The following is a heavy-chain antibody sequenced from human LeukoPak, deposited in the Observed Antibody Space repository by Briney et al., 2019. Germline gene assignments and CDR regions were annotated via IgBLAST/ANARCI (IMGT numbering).Heavy chain of an antibody. CDR2: IYHSGST. D-gene: IGHD6-13*01. CDR3: ARVGGNSWFFDY. V-gene: IGHV4-61*08. J-gene: IGHJ4*02. CDR1: GGSISSGGYY. Sequence: SETLSLTCTVSGGSISSGGYYWSWIRQPPGKGLEWIGNIYHSGSTNYNPSLKDRVSISLDASKKQFSLKLSSVTVADTAVYYCARVGGNSWFFDYWGQGTLVTVSS.